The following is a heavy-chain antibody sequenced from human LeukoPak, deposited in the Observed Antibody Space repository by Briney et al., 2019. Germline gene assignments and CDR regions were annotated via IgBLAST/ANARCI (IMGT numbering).Heavy chain of an antibody. CDR3: ARDDYDSSGYFDVDY. CDR1: GYTFTSYG. CDR2: ISAYNGNT. Sequence: ASVKVSCKASGYTFTSYGISWVRQAPGQGLEWMGWISAYNGNTNYAQKLQGRVTMTTDTSTSTAYMELRSLRSDDTAVYYCARDDYDSSGYFDVDYWGQGTLVTVSS. J-gene: IGHJ4*02. D-gene: IGHD3-22*01. V-gene: IGHV1-18*01.